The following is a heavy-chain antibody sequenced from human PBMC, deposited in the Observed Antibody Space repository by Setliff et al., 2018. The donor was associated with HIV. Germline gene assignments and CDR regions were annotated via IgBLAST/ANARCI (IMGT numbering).Heavy chain of an antibody. CDR2: IQHSGRI. CDR1: GGSFSGYC. D-gene: IGHD6-19*01. Sequence: SETLSLTCAVYGGSFSGYCWSWIRQPPGKGLEWIGEIQHSGRINYNPSLRSRVTTSVDTSKNQFSLRLRSVTAADTAVYYCARVSCSSGWMGLVGDYYYYGMDVWGQGTTVTVSS. J-gene: IGHJ6*02. V-gene: IGHV4-34*01. CDR3: ARVSCSSGWMGLVGDYYYYGMDV.